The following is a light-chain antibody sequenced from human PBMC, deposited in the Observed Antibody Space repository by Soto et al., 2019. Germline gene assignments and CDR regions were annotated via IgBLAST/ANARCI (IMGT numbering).Light chain of an antibody. CDR3: QQSYNTPRS. Sequence: DIQMTQSPSSLSASVGDRVTITCRASQSISSYLNWYQQKPGKAPKLLIYAASSLQSGVPSRFSGSGSGTDFTLTISSLQPEDCATYYCQQSYNTPRSFGQGTKLEIK. CDR2: AAS. J-gene: IGKJ2*01. V-gene: IGKV1-39*01. CDR1: QSISSY.